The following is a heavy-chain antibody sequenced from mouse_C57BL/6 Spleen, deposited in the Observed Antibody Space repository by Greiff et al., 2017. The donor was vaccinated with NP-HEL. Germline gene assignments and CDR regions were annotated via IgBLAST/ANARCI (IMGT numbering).Heavy chain of an antibody. D-gene: IGHD2-14*01. V-gene: IGHV1-7*01. CDR2: INPSSGYT. Sequence: VQLQQSGAELAKPGASVKLSCKASGYTFTSYWMHWVKQRPGQGLEWIGYINPSSGYTKYNQKFKDKATLTADKSSSKAYMQLSSLTYEDSAVYFCAREKEEVRYFLDCWGRGTPLTDS. J-gene: IGHJ2*01. CDR1: GYTFTSYW. CDR3: AREKEEVRYFLDC.